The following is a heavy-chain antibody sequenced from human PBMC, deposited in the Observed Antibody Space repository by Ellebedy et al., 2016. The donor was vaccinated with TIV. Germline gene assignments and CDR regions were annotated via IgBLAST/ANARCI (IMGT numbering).Heavy chain of an antibody. CDR1: GYTFTSYY. Sequence: ASVKVSCKASGYTFTSYYMHWVRQAPGQGLEWMGIINPSGGSTSYAQKFLGRVTITRDTSASTVYMELSSLRSEDTAVYYCARDTGGYEKSKLLTAADGYMNYWGQGTLVTVSS. J-gene: IGHJ4*02. V-gene: IGHV1-46*01. CDR2: INPSGGST. CDR3: ARDTGGYEKSKLLTAADGYMNY. D-gene: IGHD5-12*01.